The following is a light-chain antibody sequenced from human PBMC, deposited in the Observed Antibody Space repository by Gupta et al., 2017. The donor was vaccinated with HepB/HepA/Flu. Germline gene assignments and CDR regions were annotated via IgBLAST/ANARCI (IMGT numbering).Light chain of an antibody. V-gene: IGLV1-51*02. J-gene: IGLJ2*01. CDR1: SSNIGRNY. Sequence: QSVLTQPPSLSAAPGQKVTIPCSGSSSNIGRNYVSWYQQLPGTAPKLVIYENNKRPAGIPYRFSASKSGTSATLGITGLQTGDEADYYCGTGDSSRSAVFGGGTKLTVL. CDR2: ENN. CDR3: GTGDSSRSAV.